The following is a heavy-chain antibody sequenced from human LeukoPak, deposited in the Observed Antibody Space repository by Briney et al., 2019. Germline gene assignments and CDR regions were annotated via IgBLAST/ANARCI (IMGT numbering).Heavy chain of an antibody. D-gene: IGHD4-23*01. CDR1: GASISSYY. CDR3: ARDKDYGDKRLLDY. CDR2: ISSGSSYI. J-gene: IGHJ4*02. Sequence: ETLSLTCTVSGASISSYYWSWIRQPPGKGLEWVSSISSGSSYIYYADSVKGRFTISRDNAKNSLYLQMNSLRAEDTAVYYCARDKDYGDKRLLDYWGQGTLVTVSS. V-gene: IGHV3-21*01.